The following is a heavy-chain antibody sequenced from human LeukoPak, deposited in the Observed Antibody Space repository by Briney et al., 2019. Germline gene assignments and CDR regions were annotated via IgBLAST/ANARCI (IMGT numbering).Heavy chain of an antibody. V-gene: IGHV1-2*02. CDR1: GYTFTGYY. CDR3: ARIRSYGGGEAFDI. CDR2: INPNSGGT. D-gene: IGHD3-10*01. J-gene: IGHJ3*02. Sequence: ASVKVSCKASGYTFTGYYMHWVRQAPGQGLEWMGWINPNSGGTNYAQKFQGRVMMTRDTSISTAYMELSSLTFDDTAIYYCARIRSYGGGEAFDIWGQGTMVTVSS.